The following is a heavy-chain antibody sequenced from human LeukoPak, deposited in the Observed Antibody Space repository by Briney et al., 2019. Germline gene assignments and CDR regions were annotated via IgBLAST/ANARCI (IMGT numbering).Heavy chain of an antibody. CDR3: ARSQGLWSGYSADAFDI. D-gene: IGHD3-3*01. Sequence: ASVKVSCKASGGTFSSYAISWVRQAPGQGLEWMGGIIPIFGTANYAQKFQGRVTMTRDTSTSTVYMELSSLRSEDTAVYYCARSQGLWSGYSADAFDIWGQGTMVTVSS. V-gene: IGHV1-69*05. CDR1: GGTFSSYA. CDR2: IIPIFGTA. J-gene: IGHJ3*02.